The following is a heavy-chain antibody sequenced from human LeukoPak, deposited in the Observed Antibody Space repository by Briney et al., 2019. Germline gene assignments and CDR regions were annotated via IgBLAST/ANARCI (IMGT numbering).Heavy chain of an antibody. CDR3: ARHIRPDY. J-gene: IGHJ4*02. CDR2: INHSGST. Sequence: SETLSLTCAVYGGSFSDYYWSWIRQPPGKGLEWIGEINHSGSTDYNPSLKSRVTISVDTSKNQFSLKLSSVTAADTAVYYCARHIRPDYWGQGTLVTVSS. V-gene: IGHV4-34*01. CDR1: GGSFSDYY.